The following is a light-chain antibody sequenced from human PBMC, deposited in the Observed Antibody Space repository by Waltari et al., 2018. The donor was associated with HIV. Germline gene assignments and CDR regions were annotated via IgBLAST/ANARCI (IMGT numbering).Light chain of an antibody. CDR2: KVS. CDR1: QSLVYSDGNTY. Sequence: DVVMTQSPLSLPVSLGQPASISCRASQSLVYSDGNTYLSWFQQRPGQSPRRLIYKVSNRDSGVPDRFSGSWSGTDFTLKISRVEAEDVGVYYCMQGTHWPRYTFGQGTKLEIK. V-gene: IGKV2-30*01. CDR3: MQGTHWPRYT. J-gene: IGKJ2*01.